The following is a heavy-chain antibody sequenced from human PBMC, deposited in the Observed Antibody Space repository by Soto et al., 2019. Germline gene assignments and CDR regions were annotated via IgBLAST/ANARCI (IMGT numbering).Heavy chain of an antibody. V-gene: IGHV4-39*07. CDR1: GGSISSSSYY. Sequence: SETLSLTCTVSGGSISSSSYYWGWIRQPPGKGLEWIGGIYYSGSTYYNPSLKSRVTISVDTSKNQFSLKLSSVTAADTAVYYCARDRLAPSGMDVWGQGTTVTVSS. J-gene: IGHJ6*02. D-gene: IGHD6-25*01. CDR2: IYYSGST. CDR3: ARDRLAPSGMDV.